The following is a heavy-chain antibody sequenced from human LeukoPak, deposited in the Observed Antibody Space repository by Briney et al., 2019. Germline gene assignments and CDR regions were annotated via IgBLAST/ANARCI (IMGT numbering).Heavy chain of an antibody. CDR2: ISSSSTNI. J-gene: IGHJ4*02. CDR3: ARDPTQWLRYGYFDY. Sequence: GGSLRLSCAASGFTFSTYSMNWVRQAPGKGLEWLSYISSSSTNILYAESVTGRFTISRDNAKNSLYLQMNSLRAEDTAVYYCARDPTQWLRYGYFDYWGQGILVTVSS. V-gene: IGHV3-48*01. CDR1: GFTFSTYS. D-gene: IGHD5-12*01.